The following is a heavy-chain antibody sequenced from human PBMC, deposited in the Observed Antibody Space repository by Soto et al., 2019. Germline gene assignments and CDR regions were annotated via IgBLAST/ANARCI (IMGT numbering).Heavy chain of an antibody. CDR3: ARDNNPYFDY. V-gene: IGHV3-21*01. Sequence: GGSLRLSCVASGFTFSRYNMDWVRQAPGKGPEWVSSIISGSGSKYYADPLKGRFTISRDNAKNSLYLQMNSLRAEDTAVYYCARDNNPYFDYWGQGTLVTVSS. J-gene: IGHJ4*02. CDR1: GFTFSRYN. CDR2: IISGSGSK. D-gene: IGHD1-1*01.